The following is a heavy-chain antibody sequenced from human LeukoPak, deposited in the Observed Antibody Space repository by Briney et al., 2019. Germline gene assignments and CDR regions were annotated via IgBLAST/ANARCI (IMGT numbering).Heavy chain of an antibody. CDR2: IRSKANSYAT. V-gene: IGHV3-73*01. D-gene: IGHD3-22*01. CDR1: GFTFSGSA. J-gene: IGHJ4*02. CDR3: TRLSDYYDSSGYWY. Sequence: PGGSLRLSCAASGFTFSGSAMHWVRQASGKGLEWVGRIRSKANSYATAYAASVKGRFTISRDDSKNTAYLQMNSLKTEDTAVYYCTRLSDYYDSSGYWYWGQGTLVTVSS.